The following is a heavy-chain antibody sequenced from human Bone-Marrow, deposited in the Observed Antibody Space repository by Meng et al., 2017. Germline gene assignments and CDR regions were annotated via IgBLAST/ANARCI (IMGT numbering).Heavy chain of an antibody. J-gene: IGHJ6*02. D-gene: IGHD3-22*01. CDR2: ISSSSSYI. CDR1: GFTFSRYS. CDR3: ARTISHYYDSSGYYYDYYYGMDV. Sequence: GGSLRLSCAASGFTFSRYSMNWVRQAPGKGLEWVSSISSSSSYIYYADSVKGRFTISRDNAKNSLYLQMNSLRAEDTAVYYCARTISHYYDSSGYYYDYYYGMDVWGQGTTVTVSS. V-gene: IGHV3-21*01.